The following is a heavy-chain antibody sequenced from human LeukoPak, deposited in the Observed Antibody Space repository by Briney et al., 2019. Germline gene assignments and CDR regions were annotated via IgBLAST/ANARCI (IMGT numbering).Heavy chain of an antibody. CDR3: ARDAYYGSGSYFY. D-gene: IGHD3-10*01. V-gene: IGHV3-7*01. Sequence: QPGGSLRLSCAASGFTFSSYWMSWVRQAPGKGLEWVANIKQDGSEKYYVDSVKGRFTISSDNAKNSLYLQMNSLRAEDTAVYYCARDAYYGSGSYFYWGQGTLVTVSS. CDR1: GFTFSSYW. CDR2: IKQDGSEK. J-gene: IGHJ4*02.